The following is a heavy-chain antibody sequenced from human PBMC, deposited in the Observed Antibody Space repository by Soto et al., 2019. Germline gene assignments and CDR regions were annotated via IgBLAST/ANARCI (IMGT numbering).Heavy chain of an antibody. Sequence: SETLSLTCTVSGGSMSGCYWSWIRQPPGKGLEWVGYISYSGNTHYNPSLKSRVTISIDTSKNQFSLNLSSVTAADTAVYYCARDLPSSGGSMGFYMDVWGKGTTVTVSS. V-gene: IGHV4-59*01. CDR2: ISYSGNT. D-gene: IGHD2-15*01. CDR3: ARDLPSSGGSMGFYMDV. CDR1: GGSMSGCY. J-gene: IGHJ6*03.